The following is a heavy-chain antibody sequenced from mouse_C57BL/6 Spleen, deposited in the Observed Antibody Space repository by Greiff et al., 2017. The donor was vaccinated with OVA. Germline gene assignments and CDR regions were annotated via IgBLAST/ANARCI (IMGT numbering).Heavy chain of an antibody. CDR3: ARGYYGSSYRNYYAMDY. D-gene: IGHD1-1*01. J-gene: IGHJ4*01. Sequence: QVQLQQSGAELVKPGASVKMSCKASGYTFTTYPIEWMKQNHGKSLEWIGNFHPYNDDTKYNEKFKGKATLTVEKSSSTVYLELSRLTSDDYAVYYCARGYYGSSYRNYYAMDYWGQGTAVTVAS. V-gene: IGHV1-47*01. CDR2: FHPYNDDT. CDR1: GYTFTTYP.